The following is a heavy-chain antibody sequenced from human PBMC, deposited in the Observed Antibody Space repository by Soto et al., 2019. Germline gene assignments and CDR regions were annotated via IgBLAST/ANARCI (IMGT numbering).Heavy chain of an antibody. CDR2: IYFGGTT. CDR1: GGTISSSSYY. V-gene: IGHV4-61*05. D-gene: IGHD2-21*01. CDR3: AGLGAYSQPPAP. J-gene: IGHJ5*02. Sequence: SETLSLTCTVFGGTISSSSYYWAWIRQPPGKGLEWVGYIYFGGTTSYNPSLKSRVTISLETSNSQFSLRLSPVTAADTAVYYGAGLGAYSQPPAPWGPGTPVTVSS.